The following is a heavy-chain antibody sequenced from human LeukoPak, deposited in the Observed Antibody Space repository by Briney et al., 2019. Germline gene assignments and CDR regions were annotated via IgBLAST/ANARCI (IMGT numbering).Heavy chain of an antibody. CDR1: GFTFSSYA. CDR3: ARDFYYYGSGSYSLIFDY. CDR2: ISYDGSNK. Sequence: PGGSLRLSCAASGFTFSSYAMHWVRQAPGKGLEWVAVISYDGSNKYYADSVKGRFTISRDNSKTTLYLQMNSLRAEDTAVYYCARDFYYYGSGSYSLIFDYWGQGTLVTVSS. V-gene: IGHV3-30*04. D-gene: IGHD3-10*01. J-gene: IGHJ4*02.